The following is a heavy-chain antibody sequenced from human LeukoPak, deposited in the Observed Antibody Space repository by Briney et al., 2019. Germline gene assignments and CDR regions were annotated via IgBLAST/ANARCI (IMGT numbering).Heavy chain of an antibody. D-gene: IGHD3-10*01. J-gene: IGHJ3*02. Sequence: GASVKVSCKASGYIFTHYYMHWVRQAPGQERGGMGRINPNSGGTNYAQKFQGRVTMTSDTSISTAYTELSSLRSEDTAVYYCARMGSRSGPYDAFDTWGQGTMVTVSS. CDR1: GYIFTHYY. V-gene: IGHV1/OR15-1*01. CDR3: ARMGSRSGPYDAFDT. CDR2: INPNSGGT.